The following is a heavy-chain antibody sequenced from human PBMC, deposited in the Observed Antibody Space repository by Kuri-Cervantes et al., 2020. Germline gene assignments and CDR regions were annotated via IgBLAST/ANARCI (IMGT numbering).Heavy chain of an antibody. D-gene: IGHD2-2*01. CDR1: GFTFSSYS. CDR3: AKDRSSTSYFYFDY. V-gene: IGHV3-48*04. J-gene: IGHJ4*02. Sequence: GESLKISCAASGFTFSSYSMNWVRQAPGKGLEWVSYISSSSSTIYYADSVKGRFTISRDNAKNSLYLQMSSLRAEDTALYYCAKDRSSTSYFYFDYWGQGNLVTVSS. CDR2: ISSSSSTI.